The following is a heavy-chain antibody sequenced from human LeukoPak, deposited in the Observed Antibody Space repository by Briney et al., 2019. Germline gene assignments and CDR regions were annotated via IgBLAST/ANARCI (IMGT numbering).Heavy chain of an antibody. Sequence: GGTLRLSCAASGFTFSTYVMSWVRQAPGKGLEWVSAISGSGGSTYYAGSVKGRFTISRDNSKNTLYLQINSLRAEDTAVYYCAKEIVVVPAAMVVWTKPGAFDIWGQGTMVTVSS. CDR3: AKEIVVVPAAMVVWTKPGAFDI. CDR1: GFTFSTYV. V-gene: IGHV3-23*01. CDR2: ISGSGGST. D-gene: IGHD2-2*01. J-gene: IGHJ3*02.